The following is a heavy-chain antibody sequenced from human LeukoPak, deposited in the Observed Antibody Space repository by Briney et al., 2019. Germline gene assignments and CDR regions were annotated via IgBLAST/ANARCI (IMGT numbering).Heavy chain of an antibody. CDR2: IYYSGST. CDR3: ARHAKPAHSFDY. V-gene: IGHV4-59*08. CDR1: GYSISSGYF. J-gene: IGHJ4*02. Sequence: SETLSLTCAVSGYSISSGYFWSWIRQPPGKGLEWIGYIYYSGSTNYNPSLKSRVTISVDTSKNQFSLRLSSVTAADTAVYYFARHAKPAHSFDYWAQGTLVTVSS.